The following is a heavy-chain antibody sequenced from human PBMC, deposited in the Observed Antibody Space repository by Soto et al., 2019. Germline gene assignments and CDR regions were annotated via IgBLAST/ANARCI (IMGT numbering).Heavy chain of an antibody. V-gene: IGHV4-34*01. CDR1: GGSFSGYY. Sequence: QVQLQQWGAGLLKPSETLSLNCAVYGGSFSGYYWSWIRPPPGKGLEWIGELNHSGSTNYNPSLKSRVTIAVDTSKNQFSLQLSSVTAADTAVYYCARDALGWGSTHWGQGTLVTVSS. D-gene: IGHD7-27*01. J-gene: IGHJ4*02. CDR3: ARDALGWGSTH. CDR2: LNHSGST.